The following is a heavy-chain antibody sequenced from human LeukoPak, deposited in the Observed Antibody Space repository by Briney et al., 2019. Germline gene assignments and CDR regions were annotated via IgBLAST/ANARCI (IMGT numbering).Heavy chain of an antibody. CDR1: GGSFSGYY. J-gene: IGHJ5*02. V-gene: IGHV4-34*01. D-gene: IGHD6-19*01. CDR2: INHSGST. Sequence: PSETLSLTCAVYGGSFSGYYWSWIRQPPGKGLEWIGEINHSGSTNYNPSLKSRVTISVDTSKNQFSLKLSSVTAADTAVYYCAGGREQWLGPKFDPWGQGTLVTVSS. CDR3: AGGREQWLGPKFDP.